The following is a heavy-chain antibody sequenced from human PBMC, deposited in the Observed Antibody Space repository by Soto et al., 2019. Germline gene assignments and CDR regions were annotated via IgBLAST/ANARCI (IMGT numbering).Heavy chain of an antibody. Sequence: GGSLRLSCAASGFTFSSYWMSWVRQAPGKGLEWVANIKQDGSEKYYVDSVKGRFTISRDNAKNSLYLQMNSLRAEDTAVYYCARDKGQWLVRYFDYWGQGTLVTVSS. CDR2: IKQDGSEK. D-gene: IGHD6-19*01. J-gene: IGHJ4*02. CDR3: ARDKGQWLVRYFDY. V-gene: IGHV3-7*03. CDR1: GFTFSSYW.